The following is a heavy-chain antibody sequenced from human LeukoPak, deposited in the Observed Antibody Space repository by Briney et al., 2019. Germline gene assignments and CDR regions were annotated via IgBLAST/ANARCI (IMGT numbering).Heavy chain of an antibody. D-gene: IGHD5-18*01. CDR2: MNPKSSNT. CDR3: ARTPLSLRQGRGYSYGYYVY. Sequence: GASVKVSSKASGYTFTSYDINWVRQATGQGLEWMGWMNPKSSNTGYAQKFQGRVTMTRNTSISTAYMELSSLRSEDTAVYYCARTPLSLRQGRGYSYGYYVYWGQGTLVTVSS. CDR1: GYTFTSYD. V-gene: IGHV1-8*01. J-gene: IGHJ4*02.